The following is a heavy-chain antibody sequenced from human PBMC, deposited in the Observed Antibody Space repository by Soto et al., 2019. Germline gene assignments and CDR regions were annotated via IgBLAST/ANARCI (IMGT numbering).Heavy chain of an antibody. V-gene: IGHV4-39*01. CDR1: GGSISSSSYY. Sequence: QLQLQESGPGLVKPSETLSLTCTVSGGSISSSSYYWGWIRQPPGKGLEWIGSIYYSGSPYHNPSPTSRVTITVAQSKNPVSLTLSLVTAPHTPVYYCARPGPGGSYSDYWGQGALVTVSS. CDR2: IYYSGSP. CDR3: ARPGPGGSYSDY. J-gene: IGHJ4*02. D-gene: IGHD1-26*01.